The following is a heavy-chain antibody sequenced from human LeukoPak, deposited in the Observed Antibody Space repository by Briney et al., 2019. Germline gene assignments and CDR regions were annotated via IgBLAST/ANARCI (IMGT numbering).Heavy chain of an antibody. V-gene: IGHV4-39*01. CDR1: GGSISSSSYY. CDR3: ASMKTDIVVVPAAILFPYYYYYMDV. Sequence: PSETLSLTCTVSGGSISSSSYYWGWIRQPPGKGLEWIGSIYYSGSTYYNPSLKSRVTISVDTSKNQFSLKLSSVTAADPAVYYCASMKTDIVVVPAAILFPYYYYYMDVWGKGTTVTVSS. D-gene: IGHD2-2*02. J-gene: IGHJ6*03. CDR2: IYYSGST.